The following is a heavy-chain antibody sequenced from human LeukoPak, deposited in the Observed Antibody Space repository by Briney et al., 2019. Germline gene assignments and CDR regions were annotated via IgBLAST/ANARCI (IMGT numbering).Heavy chain of an antibody. V-gene: IGHV3-23*01. D-gene: IGHD6-6*01. CDR2: ISGSGGST. CDR3: AKPSIAARRGYDY. Sequence: GGSLRLSCAASGFSVSTNYLTWVRQAPGKGLEWVSAISGSGGSTYYTDSVKGRFTISRDNSKNTLYLQMNSLRAEDTAVYYCAKPSIAARRGYDYWGQGTLVTVSS. CDR1: GFSVSTNY. J-gene: IGHJ4*02.